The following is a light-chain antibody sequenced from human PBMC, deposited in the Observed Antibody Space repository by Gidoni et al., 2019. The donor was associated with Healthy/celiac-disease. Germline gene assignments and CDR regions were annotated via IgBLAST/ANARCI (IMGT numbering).Light chain of an antibody. CDR1: QSVSSN. V-gene: IGKV3-15*01. CDR3: QQYNNWPSVS. J-gene: IGKJ2*03. CDR2: GAS. Sequence: EIVMTQSPATLSVSPGERATLSCSASQSVSSNLAWYQQKPGQAPRLRIYGASTRATGIPARCSGSGSGTEFTLTISSLQSEDFAVYYCQQYNNWPSVSFGQGTKLEIK.